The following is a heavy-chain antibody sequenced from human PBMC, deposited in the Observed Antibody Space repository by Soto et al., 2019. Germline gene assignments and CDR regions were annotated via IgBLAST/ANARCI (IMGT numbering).Heavy chain of an antibody. Sequence: PGGSLRLSCAPSGFTFSSFGMHWVRQAPDKGLEWVAVISYDGSNKYYADSVKGRFTISRDNSKNTLYLQMNSLRAEDTAVYYCAKDRHSSSSFYYGMDVWGQGTTVTVSS. V-gene: IGHV3-30*18. CDR2: ISYDGSNK. CDR3: AKDRHSSSSFYYGMDV. D-gene: IGHD6-6*01. CDR1: GFTFSSFG. J-gene: IGHJ6*02.